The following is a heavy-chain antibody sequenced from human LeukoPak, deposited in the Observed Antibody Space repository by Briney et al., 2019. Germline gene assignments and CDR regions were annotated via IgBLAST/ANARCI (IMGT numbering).Heavy chain of an antibody. CDR3: ARWTRDIPPYFDY. CDR1: GGSISSGSYY. CDR2: IYTSGST. Sequence: SETLSLTCTVSGGSISSGSYYWSWIRQPAGKGLEWIGRIYTSGSTSYNPSLKSRVTISVDTSKNQFSLKLSSVTAADTAVYYCARWTRDIPPYFDYWGQGTLVTVSS. V-gene: IGHV4-61*02. D-gene: IGHD3/OR15-3a*01. J-gene: IGHJ4*02.